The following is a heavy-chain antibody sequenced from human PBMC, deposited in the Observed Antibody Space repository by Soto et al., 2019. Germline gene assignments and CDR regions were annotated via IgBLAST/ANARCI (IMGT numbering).Heavy chain of an antibody. D-gene: IGHD3-22*01. CDR1: AGSISSGDYY. V-gene: IGHV4-30-4*01. CDR2: IYYSGST. J-gene: IGHJ4*02. Sequence: QEQLQESGPGLVKPSQTLSLTCTVSAGSISSGDYYWSWLRQPPGQGLEWIGYIYYSGSTYYNPSLKSRGTISVDTSKHQFSLKLSSVTAADTAVYYCARDLGYYYDSSGYSLFDYWGQGTLVTVSS. CDR3: ARDLGYYYDSSGYSLFDY.